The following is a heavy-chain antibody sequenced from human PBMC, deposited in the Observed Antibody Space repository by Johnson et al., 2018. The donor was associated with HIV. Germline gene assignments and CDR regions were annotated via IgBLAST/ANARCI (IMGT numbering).Heavy chain of an antibody. Sequence: EVQLVESGGGVVRPGGSLRLSCAASGFTFDDYGMSWVRQPPGKGLEWVSGINWNGGRTGYADSAKGRLTISRDNAKNSLYLQMNSLRAEDTALYYCARAVGGSYHDAFDSWGQGTMVTVSS. J-gene: IGHJ3*02. V-gene: IGHV3-20*04. CDR1: GFTFDDYG. CDR2: INWNGGRT. CDR3: ARAVGGSYHDAFDS. D-gene: IGHD1-26*01.